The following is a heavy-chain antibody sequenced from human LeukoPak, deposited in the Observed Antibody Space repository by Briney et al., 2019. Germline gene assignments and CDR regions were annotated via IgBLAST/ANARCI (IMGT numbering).Heavy chain of an antibody. Sequence: PSETLSLTCTVSGGSISSRSYYWGWIRQPPGKGLEWIGIIYYSGSTYSNPSLKSRVTISVDTSKNQFSLKLSSVTAADTAVYYCASFYCSGGSCYQYYYYYYTDVWGKGTTVTISS. CDR1: GGSISSRSYY. J-gene: IGHJ6*03. V-gene: IGHV4-39*01. D-gene: IGHD2-15*01. CDR3: ASFYCSGGSCYQYYYYYYTDV. CDR2: IYYSGST.